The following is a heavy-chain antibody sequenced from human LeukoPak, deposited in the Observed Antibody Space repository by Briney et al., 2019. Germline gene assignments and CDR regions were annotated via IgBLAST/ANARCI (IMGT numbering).Heavy chain of an antibody. CDR2: INHSGST. Sequence: SETLSLTCAVYGGSFSGYYWSWIRQPPGKGLEWIGEINHSGSTNYNPSLKSRVTISVDTSKNQFSLKLSSVTAADTAVYYCARDPRGYSSSWWNWFDPWGQGTLVTVSS. J-gene: IGHJ5*02. CDR3: ARDPRGYSSSWWNWFDP. D-gene: IGHD6-13*01. V-gene: IGHV4-34*01. CDR1: GGSFSGYY.